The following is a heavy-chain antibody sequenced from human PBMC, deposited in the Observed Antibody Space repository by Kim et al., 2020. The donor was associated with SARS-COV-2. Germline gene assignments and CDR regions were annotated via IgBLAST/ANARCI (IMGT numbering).Heavy chain of an antibody. CDR2: MNPNSGSA. V-gene: IGHV1-8*01. D-gene: IGHD3-16*01. J-gene: IGHJ6*03. CDR1: GHTFNTYD. Sequence: ASVKVSCKASGHTFNTYDINWVRQASGQGLEWMGWMNPNSGSAGYAQKFQGRVTMPVNTSISTAYMELSSLTSEDSAVYYCATYHGGVGAARLYYYYYYYMGVWGEGTTDTVSS. CDR3: ATYHGGVGAARLYYYYYYYMGV.